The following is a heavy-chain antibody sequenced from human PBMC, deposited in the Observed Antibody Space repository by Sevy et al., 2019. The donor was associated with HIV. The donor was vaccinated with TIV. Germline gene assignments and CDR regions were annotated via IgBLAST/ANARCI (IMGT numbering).Heavy chain of an antibody. V-gene: IGHV3-11*06. D-gene: IGHD2-15*01. Sequence: GGSLRLSCAASGFTFSDYYMSWIRQAPGKGLEWVSYISSTSSHTNYADSVKGRFTISRDNAKNSLYLQMNSLRAEDTAVYYCARDVYCSGGSCYPGTHAFDIWGQGTMVTVSS. CDR2: ISSTSSHT. CDR3: ARDVYCSGGSCYPGTHAFDI. J-gene: IGHJ3*02. CDR1: GFTFSDYY.